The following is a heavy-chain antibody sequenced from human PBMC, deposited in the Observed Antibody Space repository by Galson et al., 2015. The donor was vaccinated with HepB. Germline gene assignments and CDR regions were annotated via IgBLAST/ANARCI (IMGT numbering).Heavy chain of an antibody. V-gene: IGHV3-74*01. CDR2: INSDGSST. CDR3: ARDLGGFDTDDAFDI. CDR1: GFSFSRYW. J-gene: IGHJ3*02. D-gene: IGHD2-2*02. Sequence: LRLSCAASGFSFSRYWMHWVRQAPGKGLVWVSRINSDGSSTSNADYVKGRFTISRDNAKNTLYLQMNSLRAEDTAVYYCARDLGGFDTDDAFDIWGQGTMVTVSS.